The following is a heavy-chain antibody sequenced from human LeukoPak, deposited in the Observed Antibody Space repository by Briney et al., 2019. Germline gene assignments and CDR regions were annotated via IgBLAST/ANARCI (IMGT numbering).Heavy chain of an antibody. CDR1: GYTFTNYA. J-gene: IGHJ3*01. CDR3: ARETIEAFDV. D-gene: IGHD4/OR15-4a*01. Sequence: ASVKVSCKASGYTFTNYAIHWVRQAPGQGLEWMGWISAYNGNTNYAQKFQGRVTMTTDTSTSTAHLEMRSLRSDDTAVYYCARETIEAFDVWGQGTMVTVSS. CDR2: ISAYNGNT. V-gene: IGHV1-18*01.